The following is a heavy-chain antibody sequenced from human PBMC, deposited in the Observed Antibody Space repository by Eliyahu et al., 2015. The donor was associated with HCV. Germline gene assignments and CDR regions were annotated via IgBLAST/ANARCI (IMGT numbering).Heavy chain of an antibody. CDR3: ARDSGAYCGGDCPPNWYFDL. CDR1: GFIFSTYT. J-gene: IGHJ2*01. CDR2: IWYDGNNK. V-gene: IGHV3-33*01. Sequence: QVQVVESGGGVVQPGRSLRLSCAASGFIFSTYTMHWVRRAQGKGLEWVAVIWYDGNNKYYVDSVKGRFTISRDNSKNTLYLQMNSLRAEDTAVYYCARDSGAYCGGDCPPNWYFDLWGRGTLVTVSS. D-gene: IGHD2-21*02.